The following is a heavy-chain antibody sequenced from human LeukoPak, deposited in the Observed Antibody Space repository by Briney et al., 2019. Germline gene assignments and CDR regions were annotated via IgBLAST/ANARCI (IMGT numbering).Heavy chain of an antibody. V-gene: IGHV3-9*01. CDR3: AKDLARSDCLGGSCYPFGD. D-gene: IGHD2-15*01. J-gene: IGHJ4*02. CDR1: GFTFDDYA. CDR2: ISWNSGSI. Sequence: GGSLRLSCAASGFTFDDYAMHWVRQAPGKGLEWVSGISWNSGSIGYADSVKGRFIISRDNAKNSLYLQMNSLRAEDTAVYYCAKDLARSDCLGGSCYPFGDWGQGALVTASS.